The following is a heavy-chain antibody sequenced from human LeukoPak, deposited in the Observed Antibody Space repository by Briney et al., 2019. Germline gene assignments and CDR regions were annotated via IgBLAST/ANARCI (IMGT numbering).Heavy chain of an antibody. V-gene: IGHV3-48*03. Sequence: GGSLRLSCSASGFTFITYELNWVRQAPGKGLEWVSYISTSGGTMYYADSVKGRFTISRDNAKNSLYLQMNSLRAEDTAVYYCAVSVGASPNYFDYWGQGTLVTVSP. CDR1: GFTFITYE. J-gene: IGHJ4*02. CDR2: ISTSGGTM. CDR3: AVSVGASPNYFDY. D-gene: IGHD1-26*01.